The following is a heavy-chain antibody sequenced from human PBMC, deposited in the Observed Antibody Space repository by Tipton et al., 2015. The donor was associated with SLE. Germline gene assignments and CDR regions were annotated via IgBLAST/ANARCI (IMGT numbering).Heavy chain of an antibody. CDR2: ISYDGSNK. Sequence: RSLRLSCAASGFTFSSYAMSWVRQAPGKGLEWVAVISYDGSNKYYADSVKGRFTISRDNAKNSLYLQMNSLRAEDTAVYYCAREGLYHTNWFDPWGQGTLVTVSS. D-gene: IGHD2-2*01. V-gene: IGHV3-30-3*01. J-gene: IGHJ5*02. CDR3: AREGLYHTNWFDP. CDR1: GFTFSSYA.